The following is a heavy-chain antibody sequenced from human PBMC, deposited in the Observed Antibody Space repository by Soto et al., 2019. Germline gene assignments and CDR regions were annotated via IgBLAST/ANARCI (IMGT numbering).Heavy chain of an antibody. D-gene: IGHD3-22*01. CDR3: ARALYDSSGYETLNWFDP. V-gene: IGHV4-30-2*01. Sequence: SETLSLTCAVSGGSISSGGYSWSWIRQPPGKGLEWIGYIYHSGSTYYNPSLKSRVTISVDRSKNQFSLKLSSVTAADTAVYYCARALYDSSGYETLNWFDPWGQGTLVTVSS. CDR1: GGSISSGGYS. CDR2: IYHSGST. J-gene: IGHJ5*02.